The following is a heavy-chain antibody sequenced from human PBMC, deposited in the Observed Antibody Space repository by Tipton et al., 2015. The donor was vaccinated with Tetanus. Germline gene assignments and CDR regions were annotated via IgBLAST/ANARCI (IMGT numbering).Heavy chain of an antibody. CDR3: ARGWGSSWYYFDY. Sequence: TLSLTCTVSGGSISSPSFYWSWIRQPAGKGLEWIGRIYTSGSTNYNPSLKSRVTMSVDTSKRQFSLKLNSVTAADTAVYYCARGWGSSWYYFDYWGQGILVTVSS. V-gene: IGHV4-61*02. D-gene: IGHD6-13*01. J-gene: IGHJ4*02. CDR2: IYTSGST. CDR1: GGSISSPSFY.